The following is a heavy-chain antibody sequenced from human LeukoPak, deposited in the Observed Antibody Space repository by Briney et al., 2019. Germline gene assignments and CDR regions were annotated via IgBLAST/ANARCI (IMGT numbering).Heavy chain of an antibody. CDR3: ARNERMVTSPFDY. Sequence: GGSLRLSCAASGFTFSSYAMSWVRQAPGKGLEWVAFIRYDGSNKYYADSVKGRFTISRDNSKNTLYLQMNSLRPEDTAVYSCARNERMVTSPFDYWGQGTLVTVSS. D-gene: IGHD4-23*01. J-gene: IGHJ4*02. CDR1: GFTFSSYA. CDR2: IRYDGSNK. V-gene: IGHV3-30*02.